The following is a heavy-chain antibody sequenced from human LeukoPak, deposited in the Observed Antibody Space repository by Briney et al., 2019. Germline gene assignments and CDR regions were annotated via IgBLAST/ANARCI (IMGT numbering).Heavy chain of an antibody. CDR3: AREVRLGELSFFDY. Sequence: PSETLSLTCTVSGGSISSYYWSWIRQPPGKGLEWIGYMYYSGSTNYNPSLKSRVTISVDTSKNQFSLKLSSVTAADTAVYYCAREVRLGELSFFDYWGQGXLVTVSS. CDR1: GGSISSYY. CDR2: MYYSGST. D-gene: IGHD3-16*02. J-gene: IGHJ4*02. V-gene: IGHV4-59*01.